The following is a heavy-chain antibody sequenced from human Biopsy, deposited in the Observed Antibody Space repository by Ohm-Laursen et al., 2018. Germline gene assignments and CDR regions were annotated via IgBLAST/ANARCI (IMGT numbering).Heavy chain of an antibody. D-gene: IGHD1-7*01. V-gene: IGHV3-9*01. CDR2: IDWNSRNI. CDR3: VKDTNWNYVWDRPGATKGMDV. J-gene: IGHJ6*02. Sequence: SLRLSCAASGFSFADFAMHWVRQSPGKGLEWVAGIDWNSRNINYGDSVKGRFSVSRGNAKNSLYLQMNSLRGEDTALYYCVKDTNWNYVWDRPGATKGMDVWGQGTTVTVSS. CDR1: GFSFADFA.